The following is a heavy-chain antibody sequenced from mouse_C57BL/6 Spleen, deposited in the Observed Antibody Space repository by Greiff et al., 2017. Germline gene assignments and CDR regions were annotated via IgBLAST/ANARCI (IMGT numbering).Heavy chain of an antibody. J-gene: IGHJ4*01. Sequence: EVKLMESGGGLVKPGGSLKLSCAASGFTFSDYGMHWVRQAPEQGLEWVAYISSGSSTIYYADTVKGRFTISRDKAKNTLFLQLTSLRSEDTAMYYCARGPDAMDYWGQGTAVTVSS. CDR1: GFTFSDYG. CDR2: ISSGSSTI. CDR3: ARGPDAMDY. V-gene: IGHV5-17*01.